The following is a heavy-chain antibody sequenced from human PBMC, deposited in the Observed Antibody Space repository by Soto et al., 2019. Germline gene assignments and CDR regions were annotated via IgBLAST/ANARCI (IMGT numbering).Heavy chain of an antibody. CDR2: IYYSGST. V-gene: IGHV4-59*08. Sequence: PSETLSLTCTVSGGSISSYYWSWIRQPPGKGLEWIGYIYYSGSTNYNPSLKSRVTISVDTSKNQFSLKLSSVTAADTAVYYCARHPRRTTVGFYYYMDVWGKGTTVTVSS. CDR3: ARHPRRTTVGFYYYMDV. CDR1: GGSISSYY. D-gene: IGHD4-4*01. J-gene: IGHJ6*03.